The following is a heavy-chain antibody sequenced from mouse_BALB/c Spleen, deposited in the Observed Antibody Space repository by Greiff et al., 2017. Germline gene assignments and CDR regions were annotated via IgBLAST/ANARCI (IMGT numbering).Heavy chain of an antibody. CDR3: ARDGTEAMDY. Sequence: EVQRVESGGGLVKPGGSLKLSCAASGFTFSDYYMYWVRQTPEKRLEWVATISDGGSYTYYPDSVKGRFTISRDNAKNNLYLQMSSLKSEDTAMYYCARDGTEAMDYWGQGTSVTVSS. V-gene: IGHV5-4*02. D-gene: IGHD3-1*01. CDR2: ISDGGSYT. J-gene: IGHJ4*01. CDR1: GFTFSDYY.